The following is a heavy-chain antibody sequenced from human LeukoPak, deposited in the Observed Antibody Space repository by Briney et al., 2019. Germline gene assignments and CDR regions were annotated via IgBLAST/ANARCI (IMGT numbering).Heavy chain of an antibody. V-gene: IGHV4-4*07. J-gene: IGHJ4*02. CDR2: FFTSGST. CDR1: GASISNYY. Sequence: TPSETLSLTCTVSGASISNYYWSWIRQPAGKGLEWVGRFFTSGSTNYNPSFRSRVTISVDKSKNQLSLKLTSVTAADTAVYYCAGRDYWGQGTLVTVSS. CDR3: AGRDY.